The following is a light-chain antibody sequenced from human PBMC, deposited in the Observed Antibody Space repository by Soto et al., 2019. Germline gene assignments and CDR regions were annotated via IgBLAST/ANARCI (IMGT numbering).Light chain of an antibody. CDR3: QQYYKGPQWT. CDR1: LSVSIN. J-gene: IGKJ1*01. CDR2: GPA. V-gene: IGKV3-15*01. Sequence: SQSAVTLSVSTGERATLFCGASLSVSINLAWYQQNPGQAPRLLIYGPATRATGIPGRFRGSGSGTEFTLTITSQQSEYFAVYFCQQYYKGPQWTIAQRTKVAIK.